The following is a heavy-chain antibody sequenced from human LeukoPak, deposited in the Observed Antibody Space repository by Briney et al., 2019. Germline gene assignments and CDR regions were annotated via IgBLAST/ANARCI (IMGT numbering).Heavy chain of an antibody. CDR2: INPNSGGT. V-gene: IGHV1-2*02. D-gene: IGHD6-6*01. Sequence: GASVKVSCKASGYTFTGYYMHWVRQAPGQGLEWRGWINPNSGGTNYAQKFQGRVTMTRDTSISTAYMELRRLRSDDTAVYYCARLLEAARGTDDYWGQGTLVTVSS. CDR1: GYTFTGYY. CDR3: ARLLEAARGTDDY. J-gene: IGHJ4*02.